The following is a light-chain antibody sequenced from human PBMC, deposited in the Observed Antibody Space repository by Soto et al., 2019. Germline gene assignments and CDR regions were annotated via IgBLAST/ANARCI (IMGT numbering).Light chain of an antibody. CDR2: RAS. CDR3: QQYHKWPIT. V-gene: IGKV3-15*01. J-gene: IGKJ5*01. CDR1: QSVNSN. Sequence: EIVMTQSPATLSVSPVEGATLSCMASQSVNSNLAWYRHKPGQAPRLLIYRASTRAAGLPDRFSGSGSGTEFTLTISSLQSEDFAVYYCQQYHKWPITFGQGTRLEIK.